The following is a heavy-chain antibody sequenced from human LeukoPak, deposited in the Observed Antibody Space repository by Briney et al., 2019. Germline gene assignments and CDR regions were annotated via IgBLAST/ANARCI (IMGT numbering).Heavy chain of an antibody. J-gene: IGHJ6*02. CDR1: GGSFSGYY. CDR2: INHSGST. Sequence: SETLSLTCAVYGGSFSGYYWSWIRQPPGKGLEWIGEINHSGSTNYNPSLKSRVTISVDTSKNQFSLKLSSVTAADTAVYYCARERSYCSGGSCPYGMDVWGQGTTVTVSS. V-gene: IGHV4-34*01. CDR3: ARERSYCSGGSCPYGMDV. D-gene: IGHD2-15*01.